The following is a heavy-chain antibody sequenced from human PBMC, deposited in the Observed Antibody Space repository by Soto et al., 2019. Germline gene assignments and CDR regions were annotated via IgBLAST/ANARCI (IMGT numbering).Heavy chain of an antibody. D-gene: IGHD6-13*01. Sequence: GASVKVSCKAPGGTFSSYNSSWVRQAPGQGLEWMGRIIPILGIANYAQKFQGRVTITADKSTSTAYMELSSLRSEDTAVYYCAIRGSSSHTFAPWGQGTLVTVSS. J-gene: IGHJ5*02. CDR2: IIPILGIA. V-gene: IGHV1-69*02. CDR3: AIRGSSSHTFAP. CDR1: GGTFSSYN.